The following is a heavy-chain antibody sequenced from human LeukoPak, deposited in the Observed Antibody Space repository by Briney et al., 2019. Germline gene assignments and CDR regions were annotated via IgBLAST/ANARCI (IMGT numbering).Heavy chain of an antibody. Sequence: ASVKVSCKASGYTFTSYYMHWVRQAPRQGLEWMGIINPSGGSTSYAQKFQGRVTMTRDTSTSTVYMELSSLRSEDTAVYYCARDLQEGAVAGDAADYWGQGTLVTVSS. CDR1: GYTFTSYY. D-gene: IGHD6-19*01. J-gene: IGHJ4*02. CDR3: ARDLQEGAVAGDAADY. CDR2: INPSGGST. V-gene: IGHV1-46*01.